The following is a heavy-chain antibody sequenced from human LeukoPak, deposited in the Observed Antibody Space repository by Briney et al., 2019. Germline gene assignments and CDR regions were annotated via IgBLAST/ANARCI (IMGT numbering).Heavy chain of an antibody. Sequence: ASVKVSCKASGGTLSSYAISWVRQAPGQGLEWMGRIIPILGIANYAQKFQGRVTITADKSTSTAYMELSSLRSEDTAVYYCARDERRLVVPSSWVIWGQGTMVTVSS. CDR3: ARDERRLVVPSSWVI. V-gene: IGHV1-69*04. D-gene: IGHD3-22*01. CDR1: GGTLSSYA. CDR2: IIPILGIA. J-gene: IGHJ3*02.